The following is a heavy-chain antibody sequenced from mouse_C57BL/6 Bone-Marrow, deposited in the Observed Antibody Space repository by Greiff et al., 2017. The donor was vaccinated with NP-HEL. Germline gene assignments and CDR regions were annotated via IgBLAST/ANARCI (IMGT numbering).Heavy chain of an antibody. V-gene: IGHV5-6*01. D-gene: IGHD2-4*01. CDR1: GFTFSSYG. Sequence: EVQGVESGGDLVKPGGSLKLSCAASGFTFSSYGMSWVRQTPDKRLEWVATISSGGSYTYYPDSVKGRFTISRDNAKNTLYLQMSSLKSEDTAMFFCAFMITTRYYAMAYWGQGTSVTVSS. CDR3: AFMITTRYYAMAY. J-gene: IGHJ4*01. CDR2: ISSGGSYT.